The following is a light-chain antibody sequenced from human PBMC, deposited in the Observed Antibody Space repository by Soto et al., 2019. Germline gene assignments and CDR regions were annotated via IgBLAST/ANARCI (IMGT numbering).Light chain of an antibody. J-gene: IGLJ2*01. CDR1: SSDVGGYNY. CDR2: DVS. Sequence: QSALTQPASVSGSPGQSITISCTGTSSDVGGYNYVSWYQQHPGKAPQLMIYDVSNRPSGVSNRFSGSKSGNTASLTISGLKAEDEDDYYCSSYTSSSSVVFGGGTKLTVL. V-gene: IGLV2-14*01. CDR3: SSYTSSSSVV.